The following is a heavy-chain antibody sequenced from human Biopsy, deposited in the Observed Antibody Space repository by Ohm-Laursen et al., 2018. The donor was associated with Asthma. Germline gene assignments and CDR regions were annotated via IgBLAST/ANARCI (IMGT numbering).Heavy chain of an antibody. D-gene: IGHD3-10*01. V-gene: IGHV3-7*01. Sequence: SLRLSCTASGFTFGDYCMSWVRQVPGQGLEWVANIKHDGSEKNHADSLKGRFTISRDNAKNLLFLQMNSLRAEDTAVYFCARDFTIGSGSPFHFWGPGTLVTVSS. J-gene: IGHJ4*01. CDR1: GFTFGDYC. CDR2: IKHDGSEK. CDR3: ARDFTIGSGSPFHF.